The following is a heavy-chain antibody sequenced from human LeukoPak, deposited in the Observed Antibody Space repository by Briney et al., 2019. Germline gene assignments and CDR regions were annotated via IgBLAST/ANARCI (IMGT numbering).Heavy chain of an antibody. J-gene: IGHJ4*02. CDR3: AGFSRRNNFDY. V-gene: IGHV3-23*01. D-gene: IGHD2-2*01. Sequence: GGSLRLSCAASGVTFSRYAMSWVRQAPGKGLEWVSAISESGTGTYYADSVKGRFTISRDNAKNSLYLQMNSLRAEDTAVYYCAGFSRRNNFDYWGQGTLVTVSS. CDR2: ISESGTGT. CDR1: GVTFSRYA.